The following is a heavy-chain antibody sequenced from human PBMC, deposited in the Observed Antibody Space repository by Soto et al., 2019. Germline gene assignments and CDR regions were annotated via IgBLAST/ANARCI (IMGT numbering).Heavy chain of an antibody. CDR1: GFNFINTG. CDR2: IWYDGSNM. J-gene: IGHJ4*02. CDR3: GRGIDYGNYAIDY. V-gene: IGHV3-33*01. D-gene: IGHD4-17*01. Sequence: LRLSCAASGFNFINTGMHWVRQAPGKGLEWVAVIWYDGSNMFYADSVKGRFTISRDNSKNTLFLQMNSLRGEDTAVYYRGRGIDYGNYAIDYWGQGTLVTVSS.